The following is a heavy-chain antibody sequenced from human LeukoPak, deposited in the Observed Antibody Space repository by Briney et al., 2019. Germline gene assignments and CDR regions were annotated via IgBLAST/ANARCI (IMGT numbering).Heavy chain of an antibody. CDR3: ARESYYYGSGN. J-gene: IGHJ4*02. CDR2: INHSGST. CDR1: GGSFCGYY. V-gene: IGHV4-34*01. D-gene: IGHD3-10*01. Sequence: SETLSLTCAVYGGSFCGYYWSWIRQPPGKGLEWSGEINHSGSTNSNPSLKSRDTISVHTSKNQFSLKLSSVTAADTAVYYCARESYYYGSGNWGQGTLVTVSS.